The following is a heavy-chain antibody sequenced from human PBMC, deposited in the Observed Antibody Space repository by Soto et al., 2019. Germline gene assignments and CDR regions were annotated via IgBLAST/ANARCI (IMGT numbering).Heavy chain of an antibody. CDR3: ARSGSTVIVVVNGYYYYAMDV. Sequence: QVQLVQSGAEVKKPGSSVKVSCKASGGTFRRDAISWVRQAPGQGLEWMGGIIPISGTANYAQKFQGRVTITADESTSRAYMELSSLRSEDTAVYYCARSGSTVIVVVNGYYYYAMDVWGQGTTVTVS. CDR1: GGTFRRDA. CDR2: IIPISGTA. D-gene: IGHD3-22*01. J-gene: IGHJ6*02. V-gene: IGHV1-69*12.